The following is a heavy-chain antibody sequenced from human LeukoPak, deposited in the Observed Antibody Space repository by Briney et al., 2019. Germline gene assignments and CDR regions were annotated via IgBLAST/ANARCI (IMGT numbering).Heavy chain of an antibody. CDR1: GGTFSSYA. D-gene: IGHD3-3*01. J-gene: IGHJ5*02. CDR3: ARESLSEYYDFWSGYLSFNWFDP. CDR2: ISAYNGNT. Sequence: ASVKVSCKASGGTFSSYAISWVRQAPGQGLEWMGWISAYNGNTNYAQKLQGRVTMTTDTSTSTAYMELRSLRSDDTAVYYCARESLSEYYDFWSGYLSFNWFDPWGQGTLVTVSS. V-gene: IGHV1-18*01.